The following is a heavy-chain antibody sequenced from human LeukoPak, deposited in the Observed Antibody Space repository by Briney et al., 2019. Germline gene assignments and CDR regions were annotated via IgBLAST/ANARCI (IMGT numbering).Heavy chain of an antibody. D-gene: IGHD6-19*01. Sequence: ASVKVPCKASGYTFTSYYMHWVRQAPGQGLEWMGIINPSGGSTSYAQKFQGRVTMTRDMSTSTVYMELSSLRSEDTAVYYCARDVAVAGTRGYFDYWGQGTLVTVSS. J-gene: IGHJ4*02. CDR2: INPSGGST. CDR3: ARDVAVAGTRGYFDY. V-gene: IGHV1-46*01. CDR1: GYTFTSYY.